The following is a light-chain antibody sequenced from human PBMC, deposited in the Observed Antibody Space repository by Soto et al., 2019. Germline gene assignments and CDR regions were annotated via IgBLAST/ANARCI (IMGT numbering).Light chain of an antibody. CDR2: LNSDGSH. CDR3: QTWGTGFHVV. Sequence: QPVLTQSPSASASQGASVKLTCTLSSGHSNYAIAWHQQQPEKGPRYLLKLNSDGSHMKGDGIPDRFSGSNSGAERYLTISSLQSEDEADYYCQTWGTGFHVVFGGGTKVTVL. J-gene: IGLJ2*01. V-gene: IGLV4-69*01. CDR1: SGHSNYA.